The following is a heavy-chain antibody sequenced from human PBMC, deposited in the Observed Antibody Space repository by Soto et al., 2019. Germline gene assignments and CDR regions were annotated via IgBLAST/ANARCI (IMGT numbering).Heavy chain of an antibody. CDR1: GYTFTSYG. D-gene: IGHD3-9*01. Sequence: SVKVSCKASGYTFTSYGISWVRQAPGQGLEWMGWISAYNGNTNYAQKLQGRVTMATDTSTSTAYMELRSLRSDDTAVYYCARDRYYDILTGYRSRFDPWGQGTLVTVSS. V-gene: IGHV1-18*01. CDR3: ARDRYYDILTGYRSRFDP. J-gene: IGHJ5*02. CDR2: ISAYNGNT.